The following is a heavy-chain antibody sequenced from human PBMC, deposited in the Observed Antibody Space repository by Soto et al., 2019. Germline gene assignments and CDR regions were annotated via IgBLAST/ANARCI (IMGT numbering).Heavy chain of an antibody. J-gene: IGHJ6*02. CDR2: ISYDGSNK. V-gene: IGHV3-30-3*01. CDR1: GFTFSYYA. D-gene: IGHD4-4*01. Sequence: ESGGGVVQPGRSLRLSCAASGFTFSYYAMHWVRQAPGKGLEWVAVISYDGSNKYYADSVKGRFTISRDNSKNTLYLQMNSLRAEDTAVYYCARDWSNYVGSYYGMDVWGQGTTVTVSS. CDR3: ARDWSNYVGSYYGMDV.